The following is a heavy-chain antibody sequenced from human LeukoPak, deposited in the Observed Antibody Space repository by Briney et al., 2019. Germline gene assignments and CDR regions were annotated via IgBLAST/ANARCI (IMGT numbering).Heavy chain of an antibody. CDR2: IYHSGST. CDR3: ARIPTNAVPSAHNGFDI. Sequence: KPSETLSLTCTVSGYSISSGYYWGWIRQPPGKGLEWIGSIYHSGSTYYNPSLKSRVTISVDTSKNQFSLRLNSVTAADTSIYYCARIPTNAVPSAHNGFDIWGQGTMLTVSS. CDR1: GYSISSGYY. J-gene: IGHJ3*02. V-gene: IGHV4-38-2*02. D-gene: IGHD6-19*01.